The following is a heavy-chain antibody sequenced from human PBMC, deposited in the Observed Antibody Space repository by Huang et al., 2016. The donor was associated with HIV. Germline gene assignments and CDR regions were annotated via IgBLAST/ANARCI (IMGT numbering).Heavy chain of an antibody. Sequence: QAQLVQSGAAVMKPGSSVRVSCKASGVSFSDYAFSWVRRAPGQGLDWLGGITPRFGVTNYAARLQGRVTISADKTSNSVYLELTSPRAGDTAVYYCAREGQNWLGKPFGALAFWGQGTEVIVSS. D-gene: IGHD3-16*01. CDR1: GVSFSDYA. CDR3: AREGQNWLGKPFGALAF. J-gene: IGHJ4*03. V-gene: IGHV1-69*10. CDR2: ITPRFGVT.